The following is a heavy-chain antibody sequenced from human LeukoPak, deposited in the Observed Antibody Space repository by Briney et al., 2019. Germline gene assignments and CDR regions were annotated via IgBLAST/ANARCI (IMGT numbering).Heavy chain of an antibody. CDR1: GFTFSSYA. V-gene: IGHV3-23*01. CDR3: ARGSGSSWYINYFDY. CDR2: ISGSGDNT. Sequence: GGSLRLSCAASGFTFSSYAMSWVRQAPGKGLEWVSSISGSGDNTYYADSVKGRFTISRDNSKSTLYVQMNSLRAEDTAVYYCARGSGSSWYINYFDYWGQGTLVTVSS. D-gene: IGHD6-13*01. J-gene: IGHJ4*02.